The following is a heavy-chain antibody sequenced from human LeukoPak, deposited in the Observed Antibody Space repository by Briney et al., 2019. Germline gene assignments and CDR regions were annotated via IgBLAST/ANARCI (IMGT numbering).Heavy chain of an antibody. D-gene: IGHD3-3*01. CDR1: RFVFSNYA. V-gene: IGHV3-30-3*01. J-gene: IGHJ3*02. Sequence: GGSLRLSCAASRFVFSNYAMHWDRQAPGKGLEWVAVISNDGSNEHYVDSVKGRFTISRDNSKNTLYLQMNSLRAEDTAVYYCAKGPGGYDFWSAFDIWGQGTMVTVSS. CDR2: ISNDGSNE. CDR3: AKGPGGYDFWSAFDI.